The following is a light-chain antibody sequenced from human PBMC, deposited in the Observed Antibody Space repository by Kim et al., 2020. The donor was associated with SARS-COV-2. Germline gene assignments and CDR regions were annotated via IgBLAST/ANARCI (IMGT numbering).Light chain of an antibody. V-gene: IGKV1-12*01. J-gene: IGKJ4*01. CDR1: QNINNW. Sequence: DIQMTQSPSSVSASVGDKVTITCRASQNINNWLAWYQHKPGKAPKVVIYSASSLQSGVPSRFSGSGSGTDFTLTINNLQPEDFATYYCQQGHGLPVFGGGTKVDIK. CDR2: SAS. CDR3: QQGHGLPV.